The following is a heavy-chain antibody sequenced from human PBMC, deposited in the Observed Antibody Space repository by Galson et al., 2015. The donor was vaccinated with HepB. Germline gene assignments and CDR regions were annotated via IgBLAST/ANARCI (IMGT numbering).Heavy chain of an antibody. CDR3: AKRATYYYGSGTRDYYGMDV. Sequence: SLRLSCAASGFTFSSYAMSWVRQAPGKGLEWVSAISGSGGSTYYADSVKGRFTISRDNSKNTLYLQMNSLRAEDTAVYYCAKRATYYYGSGTRDYYGMDVWGQGTTVTVSS. D-gene: IGHD3-10*01. CDR1: GFTFSSYA. CDR2: ISGSGGST. V-gene: IGHV3-23*01. J-gene: IGHJ6*02.